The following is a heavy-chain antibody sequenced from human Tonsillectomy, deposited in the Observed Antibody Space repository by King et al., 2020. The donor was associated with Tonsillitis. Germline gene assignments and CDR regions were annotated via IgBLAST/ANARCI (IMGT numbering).Heavy chain of an antibody. D-gene: IGHD6-6*01. J-gene: IGHJ5*02. CDR2: IYPGGSDT. CDR3: ARRGTLGWFDP. Sequence: VQLVESGAEVKKPGESLKISCKGSGYSFTRYWIGWVRQMPGKGLEWMGVIYPGGSDTIYSPSFQGQVTISADRSISTAYLHWSSLKASDTAMYYCARRGTLGWFDPWGQGTLVSVSS. V-gene: IGHV5-51*01. CDR1: GYSFTRYW.